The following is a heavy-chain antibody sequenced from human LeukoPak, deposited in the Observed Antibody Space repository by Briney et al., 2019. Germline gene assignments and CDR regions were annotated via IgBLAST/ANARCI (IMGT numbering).Heavy chain of an antibody. D-gene: IGHD5-18*01. V-gene: IGHV3-64*01. CDR1: GFTFSSYA. Sequence: GGSLRLSCAASGFTFSSYAMHWVRQAPGKGLEYVSAISSNGGSTYYANSVKGRFTISRDNSKNTLYLQMNSLRAEDTAVYYCAKVGGDTAMVTLIDYWGQGTLVTVSS. CDR3: AKVGGDTAMVTLIDY. CDR2: ISSNGGST. J-gene: IGHJ4*02.